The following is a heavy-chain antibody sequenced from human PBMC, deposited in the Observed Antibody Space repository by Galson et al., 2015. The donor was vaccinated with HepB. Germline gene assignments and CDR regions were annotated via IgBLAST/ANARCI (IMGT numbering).Heavy chain of an antibody. J-gene: IGHJ5*01. CDR2: ISGSGGNT. Sequence: SLRLSCAASGFTFDDYAMNWVRQAPGKGLEWVSTISGSGGNTYYAVSVKGRFTISRDNSGNTLFLQMNSLRAEDTALYYCAKGLEAIVVVTAFDSWGQGTLVSVSS. CDR3: AKGLEAIVVVTAFDS. CDR1: GFTFDDYA. V-gene: IGHV3-23*01. D-gene: IGHD2-21*02.